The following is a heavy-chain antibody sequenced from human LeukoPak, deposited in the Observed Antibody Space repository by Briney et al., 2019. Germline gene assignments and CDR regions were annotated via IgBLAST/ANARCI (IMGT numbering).Heavy chain of an antibody. D-gene: IGHD5-18*01. CDR2: IIPILGIA. Sequence: SVKVSCKASGGTLSSYAISWVRQAPGQGLEWMGRIIPILGIANYAQKFQGRVTITADKSTSTAYMELSSLRSEDTAVYYCAKQYSFYFDYWGQGTLVTVSS. V-gene: IGHV1-69*04. J-gene: IGHJ4*02. CDR3: AKQYSFYFDY. CDR1: GGTLSSYA.